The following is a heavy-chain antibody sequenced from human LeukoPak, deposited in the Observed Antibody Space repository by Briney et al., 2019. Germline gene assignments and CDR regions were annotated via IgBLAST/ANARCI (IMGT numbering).Heavy chain of an antibody. V-gene: IGHV4-59*01. Sequence: PSETLSLTCTVTGGSISSYYWSWIRQPPGKGLEWIGYIYYSGSTNYNPSLKSRVTISVDTSKNQFSLRLSSVTAADTAVYYCARAPGLRLGELSYYFDYWGQGTLVTVSS. J-gene: IGHJ4*02. D-gene: IGHD3-16*02. CDR2: IYYSGST. CDR3: ARAPGLRLGELSYYFDY. CDR1: GGSISSYY.